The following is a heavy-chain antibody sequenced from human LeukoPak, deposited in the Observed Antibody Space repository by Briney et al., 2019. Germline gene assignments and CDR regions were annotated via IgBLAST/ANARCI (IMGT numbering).Heavy chain of an antibody. V-gene: IGHV3-7*03. CDR2: INQGGSEK. CDR3: ARDRDYFDS. J-gene: IGHJ4*02. Sequence: GGSLRLSCAASGFTFNTHWMTWVRQPPGKGLEWVANINQGGSEKYYLDSVKGRFTISRDDAKNSLYLQMNSLRVEDTAVYYCARDRDYFDSWGLGTLVTVSS. CDR1: GFTFNTHW. D-gene: IGHD3-10*01.